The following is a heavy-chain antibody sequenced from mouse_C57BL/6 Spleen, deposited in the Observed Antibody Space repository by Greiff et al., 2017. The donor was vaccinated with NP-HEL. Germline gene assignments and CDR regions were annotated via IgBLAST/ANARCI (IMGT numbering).Heavy chain of an antibody. CDR2: ILPGSGST. CDR1: GYTFTGYW. J-gene: IGHJ1*03. CDR3: ARIDYYGTV. V-gene: IGHV1-9*01. D-gene: IGHD1-1*01. Sequence: QVQLQQSGAELMKPGASVKLSCKASGYTFTGYWIDWVKQRPGHGLEWIGDILPGSGSTESNEKFKGKATFTADTSSNTAYMQLSSLTTEDSAIYYCARIDYYGTVWGTGTTVTVSS.